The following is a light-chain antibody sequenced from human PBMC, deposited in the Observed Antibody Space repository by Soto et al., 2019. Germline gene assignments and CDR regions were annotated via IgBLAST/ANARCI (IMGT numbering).Light chain of an antibody. CDR3: QDYGRPPLT. CDR2: AAS. J-gene: IGKJ4*01. Sequence: DIVLTQSPGTLSASPGERATLSCSATQSVTGNFLAWYQQKPGQAPRLLIYAASIRATGIPDRFSGSGSGTDFTPTITRLDPDDGAQYVCQDYGRPPLTFGGGTKVEIK. V-gene: IGKV3-20*01. CDR1: QSVTGNF.